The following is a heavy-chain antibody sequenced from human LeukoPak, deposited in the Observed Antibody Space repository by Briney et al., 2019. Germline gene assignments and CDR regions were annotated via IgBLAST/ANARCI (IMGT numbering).Heavy chain of an antibody. CDR2: MNPNSGNT. CDR1: GYTFTSYD. V-gene: IGHV1-8*01. CDR3: ARRKTFSGSSALRY. D-gene: IGHD1-26*01. J-gene: IGHJ4*02. Sequence: VSVKVSCKASGYTFTSYDINWVRQATGQGLEWMGWMNPNSGNTGYAQKFQGRVTMTRNTSISTAYMELSSLRSEDTAVYYCARRKTFSGSSALRYWGQGTLVTVSS.